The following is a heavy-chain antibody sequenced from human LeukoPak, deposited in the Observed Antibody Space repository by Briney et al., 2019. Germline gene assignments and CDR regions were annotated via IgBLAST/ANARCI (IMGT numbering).Heavy chain of an antibody. J-gene: IGHJ4*02. V-gene: IGHV3-30*02. CDR2: IRYDGSNK. CDR3: ATDRGYYTSGSYYLDY. CDR1: GFTFSSYG. D-gene: IGHD3-10*01. Sequence: PGGSLRLSCAASGFTFSSYGMHWVRQAPGKGLEWVAFIRYDGSNKYYGDSVKGRFTISRDNSKNTQYLQMNSLRAEDTAVYYCATDRGYYTSGSYYLDYWGQGTLVTVSS.